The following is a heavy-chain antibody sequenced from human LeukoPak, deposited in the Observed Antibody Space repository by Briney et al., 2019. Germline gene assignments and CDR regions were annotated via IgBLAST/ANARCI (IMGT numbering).Heavy chain of an antibody. J-gene: IGHJ4*02. CDR1: GFSFSDYY. CDR2: ITKSGSSM. V-gene: IGHV3-11*01. CDR3: VRYDVDARRFDY. D-gene: IGHD1-14*01. Sequence: PGGSLRLSCAASGFSFSDYYMSWIRQAPGKGLEWVSYITKSGSSMYYADSVKGRFTISRVNVENTLYLQMNSLSADDTAMYYCVRYDVDARRFDYWGQGTLVTVSS.